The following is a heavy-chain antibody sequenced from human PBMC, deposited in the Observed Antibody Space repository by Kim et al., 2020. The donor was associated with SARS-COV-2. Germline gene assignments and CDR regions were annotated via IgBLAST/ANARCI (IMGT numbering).Heavy chain of an antibody. Sequence: SQTLSLTCAVYGGSFSGYYWSWIRQPPGKGLEWIGEINHSGSTNYNPSLKSRVTISVDTSKNQFSLKLSSVTAADTAVYYCARGLGYWGQGTLVTVSS. CDR1: GGSFSGYY. CDR2: INHSGST. V-gene: IGHV4-34*01. CDR3: ARGLGY. J-gene: IGHJ4*02.